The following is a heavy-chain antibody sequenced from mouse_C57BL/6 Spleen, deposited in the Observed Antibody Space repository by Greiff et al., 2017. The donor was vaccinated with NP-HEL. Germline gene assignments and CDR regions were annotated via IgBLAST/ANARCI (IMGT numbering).Heavy chain of an antibody. CDR2: INPGSGGT. CDR1: GYAFTNYL. CDR3: ASSDYAMDY. Sequence: QVQLKESGAELVRPGTSVKVSCKASGYAFTNYLIEWVKQRPGQGLEWIGVINPGSGGTNYNEKFKGKATLTADKSSSTAYMQLSSLTSEDSAVYFCASSDYAMDYWGQGTSVTVSS. V-gene: IGHV1-54*01. J-gene: IGHJ4*01.